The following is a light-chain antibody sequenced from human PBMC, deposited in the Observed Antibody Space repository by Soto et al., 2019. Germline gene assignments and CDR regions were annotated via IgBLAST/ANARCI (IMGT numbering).Light chain of an antibody. CDR3: QQYNSYDMWL. J-gene: IGKJ1*01. CDR2: GAS. V-gene: IGKV1-5*01. Sequence: DIQMTQSPSTLSASVGDRVIITCRASHSISKWLAWYQQKPGKAPKLLIYGASSVESGVPSRFSGSGSGTEFTLPISSLQRDYFATYYCQQYNSYDMWLFGQRTKVDIK. CDR1: HSISKW.